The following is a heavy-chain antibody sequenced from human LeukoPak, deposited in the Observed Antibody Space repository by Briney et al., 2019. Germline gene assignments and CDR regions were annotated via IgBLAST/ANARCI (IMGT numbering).Heavy chain of an antibody. CDR1: GFTFSGYA. D-gene: IGHD1-20*01. CDR3: ARDLGPNWNGPYYFDY. Sequence: GGSLRLSCAASGFTFSGYAMHWVRQAPGKGLEYVSAISSNGGSTYYAKSVKGRFTISRDNSKNTLYLQMNSLRAEDTAVYYCARDLGPNWNGPYYFDYWGQGTLVTVSS. J-gene: IGHJ4*02. CDR2: ISSNGGST. V-gene: IGHV3-64*01.